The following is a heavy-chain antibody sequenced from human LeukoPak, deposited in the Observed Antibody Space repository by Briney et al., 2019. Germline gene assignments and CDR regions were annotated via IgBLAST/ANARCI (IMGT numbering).Heavy chain of an antibody. V-gene: IGHV1-69*05. D-gene: IGHD3-22*01. CDR1: GGTFSSYA. CDR2: IIPIFGTA. Sequence: SVKVSCKASGGTFSSYAISWVRQAPGQGLEWMGRIIPIFGTANYAQKLQGRVTITTDESTSTAYMELSSLRSEDTAVYHCARAQNPYYYDSSGSAGFDYWGQGTLVTVSS. CDR3: ARAQNPYYYDSSGSAGFDY. J-gene: IGHJ4*02.